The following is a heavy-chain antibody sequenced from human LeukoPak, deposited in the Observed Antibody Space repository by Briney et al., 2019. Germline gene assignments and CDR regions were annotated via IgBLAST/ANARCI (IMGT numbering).Heavy chain of an antibody. V-gene: IGHV1-8*01. D-gene: IGHD1-26*01. J-gene: IGHJ5*02. CDR3: ARFAIVGATMRWFDP. CDR1: GYTYTSYD. CDR2: MNPNSGNT. Sequence: ASVKVSCKASGYTYTSYDINWVRQATGQGLEWMGWMNPNSGNTGYAQKFQGRVTMTRNTSISTAYIELSSLRSEDTAVYYCARFAIVGATMRWFDPWGQGTLVTVSS.